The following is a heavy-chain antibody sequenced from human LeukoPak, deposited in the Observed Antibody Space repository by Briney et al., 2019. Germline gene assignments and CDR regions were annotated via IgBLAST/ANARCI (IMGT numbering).Heavy chain of an antibody. D-gene: IGHD1-26*01. Sequence: GRSLRLSCAASGFTFDDYAMHWVRQAPGKGLEWVSGISWNSGSIGYADSVKGRFTISRDNSKNTLYLQMNSLRAEDTAVYYCAKDRSGDWGQGTLVTVSS. V-gene: IGHV3-9*01. CDR1: GFTFDDYA. CDR2: ISWNSGSI. CDR3: AKDRSGD. J-gene: IGHJ4*02.